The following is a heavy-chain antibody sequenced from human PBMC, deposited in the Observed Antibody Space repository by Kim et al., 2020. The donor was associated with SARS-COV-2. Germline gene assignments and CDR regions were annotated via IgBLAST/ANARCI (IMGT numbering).Heavy chain of an antibody. J-gene: IGHJ4*01. CDR2: LSYSGRT. Sequence: SETLSLTCTVSGASIGSHGYFWAWIRQPPGRGLEWIASLSYSGRTYYTPSLERRVTTSLDTSTTQFSLRLTSVTAADTAVYHCARLYAFTGGYTAYYFY. CDR3: ARLYAFTGGYTAYYFY. D-gene: IGHD2-8*02. V-gene: IGHV4-39*01. CDR1: GASIGSHGYF.